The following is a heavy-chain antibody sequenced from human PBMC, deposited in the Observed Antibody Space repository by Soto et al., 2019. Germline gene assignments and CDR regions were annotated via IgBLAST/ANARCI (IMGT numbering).Heavy chain of an antibody. D-gene: IGHD2-21*02. CDR3: ARGVVVTALKTNWFDP. CDR2: TYYRSKWYN. J-gene: IGHJ5*02. CDR1: GDSVSSNSAA. V-gene: IGHV6-1*01. Sequence: SQTLSLTCAISGDSVSSNSAAWNCIRQAPSRGLEWLGRTYYRSKWYNDYAVSVKSRITINPDTSKNQFSLQLNSVTPEDTAVYYCARGVVVTALKTNWFDPWGQGTLVTVSS.